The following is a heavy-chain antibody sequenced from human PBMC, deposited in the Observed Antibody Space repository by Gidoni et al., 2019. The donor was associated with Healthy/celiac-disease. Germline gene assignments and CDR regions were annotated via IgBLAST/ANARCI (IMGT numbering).Heavy chain of an antibody. Sequence: QVQLQESGPGLVKPSETLSLTCTVSGGSISSYYWSWIRQPPGKGLEWIGYIYYSGSTNYNPSLKSRVTISVDTSKNQFSLKLSSVTAADTAVYYCARDGGEESMDVWGQGTTVTVSS. J-gene: IGHJ6*02. D-gene: IGHD3-10*01. V-gene: IGHV4-59*01. CDR1: GGSISSYY. CDR2: IYYSGST. CDR3: ARDGGEESMDV.